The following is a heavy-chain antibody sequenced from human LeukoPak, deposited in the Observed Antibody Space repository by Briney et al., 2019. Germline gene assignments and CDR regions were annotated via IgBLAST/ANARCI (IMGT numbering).Heavy chain of an antibody. CDR1: GGSISSGGYY. Sequence: SQTLSLTCTVSGGSISSGGYYWSWIRQHPGRGLEWIGYIYYRGSTYYNPSLKSRVTISVDTSKNQFSLKLSSVTAADTAVYYCARGSLVVPAATSYWYFDLWGRGTLVTVSS. J-gene: IGHJ2*01. D-gene: IGHD2-2*01. CDR2: IYYRGST. CDR3: ARGSLVVPAATSYWYFDL. V-gene: IGHV4-31*03.